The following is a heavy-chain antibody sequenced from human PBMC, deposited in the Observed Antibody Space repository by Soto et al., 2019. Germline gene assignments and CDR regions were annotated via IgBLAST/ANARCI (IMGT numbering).Heavy chain of an antibody. V-gene: IGHV4-38-2*02. CDR3: ARVKLPGRGGFDY. CDR2: VYRSGAA. Sequence: SETLSLTGTGSGYSISTGYYWAWVRQSPGTGLEWLGSVYRSGAAYYSPSLKSRVSISLDTSKNHFSRERTSVTASDTAFDSCARVKLPGRGGFDYWGRGTLVTVSS. CDR1: GYSISTGYY. D-gene: IGHD2-15*01. J-gene: IGHJ4*02.